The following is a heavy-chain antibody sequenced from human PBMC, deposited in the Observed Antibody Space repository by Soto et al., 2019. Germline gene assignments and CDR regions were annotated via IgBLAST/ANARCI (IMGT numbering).Heavy chain of an antibody. D-gene: IGHD3-22*01. CDR2: IYHTGDA. J-gene: IGHJ5*02. V-gene: IGHV4-39*01. CDR3: ARDFFDSSDYTTNCFDP. CDR1: WGSLVNSRFC. Sequence: SQIMSLTRSVVWGSLVNSRFCWAWTRKPTGEGLECIGSIYHTGDAYYNPSRKSRVTISVDTSKNQFSLKLTSVTAADAALYYCARDFFDSSDYTTNCFDPWGQGTLVTVSS.